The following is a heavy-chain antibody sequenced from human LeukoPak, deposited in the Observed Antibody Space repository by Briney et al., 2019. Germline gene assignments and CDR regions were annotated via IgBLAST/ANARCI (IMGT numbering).Heavy chain of an antibody. CDR3: ARVTKSGSYLREFDY. J-gene: IGHJ4*02. V-gene: IGHV4-39*07. Sequence: SETLSLTCTVSGGSISSNAYYWAWIRQPPGKGLEWIGSIYSSVSTYYNPSLKSRVTISVDTSKNQFSLKLSSVTAADTAVYYCARVTKSGSYLREFDYWGQGTLVTVSS. D-gene: IGHD1-26*01. CDR2: IYSSVST. CDR1: GGSISSNAYY.